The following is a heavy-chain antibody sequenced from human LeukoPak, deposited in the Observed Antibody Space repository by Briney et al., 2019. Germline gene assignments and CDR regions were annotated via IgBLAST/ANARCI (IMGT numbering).Heavy chain of an antibody. CDR2: IYYSGST. J-gene: IGHJ6*03. D-gene: IGHD3-3*01. Sequence: SETLSLTCTVSGGSVSSGSYYWSWIRQPPGKGLEWIGYIYYSGSTNYNPSLKSRVTISVDTSKNQFSLKLSSVTAADTAVYYCARGTVLRFLEWLAYYYMDVWSKGTTVTVSS. CDR1: GGSVSSGSYY. CDR3: ARGTVLRFLEWLAYYYMDV. V-gene: IGHV4-61*01.